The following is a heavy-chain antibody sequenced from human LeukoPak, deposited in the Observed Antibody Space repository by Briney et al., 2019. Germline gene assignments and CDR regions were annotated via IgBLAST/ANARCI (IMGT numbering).Heavy chain of an antibody. CDR2: ISGSGNTI. D-gene: IGHD2-15*01. CDR1: EITFSSYE. J-gene: IGHJ4*02. CDR3: AGDATSI. V-gene: IGHV3-48*03. Sequence: GGSLILSCACSEITFSSYEMNWVRQAPGKGLERVSYISGSGNTIYYADSVKGRITISRDNAKNSLYLQMDSLRVEGTAVYYCAGDATSIGGQGTLVTVSS.